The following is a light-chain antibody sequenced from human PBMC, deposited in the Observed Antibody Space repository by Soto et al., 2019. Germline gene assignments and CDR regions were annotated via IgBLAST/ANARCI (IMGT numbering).Light chain of an antibody. Sequence: QSVLTQSPSVSGAPGQTITMSCTGSGSNVGASYDVHWYQVLPGAGPRLLIYKNNNRPSGVPDRFSGSKSGTSASLAITGLRAEDEADYYCSSYTSSSTHNYVFGTGTKLTVL. CDR3: SSYTSSSTHNYV. V-gene: IGLV1-40*01. CDR2: KNN. CDR1: GSNVGASYD. J-gene: IGLJ1*01.